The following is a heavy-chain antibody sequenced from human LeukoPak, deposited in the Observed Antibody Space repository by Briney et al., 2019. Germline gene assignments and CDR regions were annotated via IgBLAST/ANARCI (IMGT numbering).Heavy chain of an antibody. D-gene: IGHD2-2*01. CDR2: MNPNSGNT. J-gene: IGHJ6*03. Sequence: GASVKVSCKASGYTFTSYDINWVRQATGQGLEWMGWMNPNSGNTGYAQKFQGRVTMTRNASISTAYMELSSLRSEDTAVYYCARGKRGNRGCSSTSCYFRPLHYYYMDVWGKGTTVTISS. CDR1: GYTFTSYD. V-gene: IGHV1-8*01. CDR3: ARGKRGNRGCSSTSCYFRPLHYYYMDV.